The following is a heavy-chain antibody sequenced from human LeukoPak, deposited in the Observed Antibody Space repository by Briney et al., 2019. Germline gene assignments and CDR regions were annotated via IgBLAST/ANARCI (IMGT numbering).Heavy chain of an antibody. CDR2: ISYDGSNK. V-gene: IGHV3-30*03. CDR1: GFTFSSYG. Sequence: GGSLRLSCAASGFTFSSYGMLWVRQAPGKGLEWVAVISYDGSNKYYADSVKGRFTISRDNSKNTLYLQMNSLRAEDTAVYYCARDFGGTGKYDAFDIWGQGTMVTVSS. D-gene: IGHD1-1*01. CDR3: ARDFGGTGKYDAFDI. J-gene: IGHJ3*02.